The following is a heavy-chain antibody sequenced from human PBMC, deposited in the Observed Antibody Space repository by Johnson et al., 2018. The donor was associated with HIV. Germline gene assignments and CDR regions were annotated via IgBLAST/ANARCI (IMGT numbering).Heavy chain of an antibody. J-gene: IGHJ3*02. V-gene: IGHV3-66*01. Sequence: VQLVESGGGVVQPGGSLRLSCAASGFTFSSNYMTWVRQAPGKGLEWVSVIFSGGSTYYADSVKGRFTISRDNSKNTLYLQMNSLRAEDTGVYYCTTIRPLTFGGVIVMLDGFDIWGQGALVTVSS. CDR1: GFTFSSNY. CDR2: IFSGGST. D-gene: IGHD3-16*02. CDR3: TTIRPLTFGGVIVMLDGFDI.